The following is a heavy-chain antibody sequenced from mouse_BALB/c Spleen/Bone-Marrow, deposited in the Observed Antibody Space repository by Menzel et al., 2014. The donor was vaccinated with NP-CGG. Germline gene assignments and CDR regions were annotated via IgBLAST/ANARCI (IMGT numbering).Heavy chain of an antibody. CDR2: INPSNGGT. Sequence: QVQLQQSGAELVKPGASVKLSCKASGYTFTSYYMYWVKQRPGQGLEWIGEINPSNGGTNFNEKFKSKATLTVDKSSSTAYMQLSSLTSEDSAVYYCTRSCCGNYFDVWGAGTTVTVSS. V-gene: IGHV1S81*02. CDR3: TRSCCGNYFDV. CDR1: GYTFTSYY. D-gene: IGHD2-1*01. J-gene: IGHJ1*01.